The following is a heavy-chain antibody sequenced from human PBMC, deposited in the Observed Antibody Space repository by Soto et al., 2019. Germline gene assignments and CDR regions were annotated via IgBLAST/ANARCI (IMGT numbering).Heavy chain of an antibody. J-gene: IGHJ4*02. D-gene: IGHD5-18*01. CDR1: GFTFSSYS. CDR2: ISSSSSTI. V-gene: IGHV3-48*02. Sequence: GGSLRLSCAASGFTFSSYSMNWVRQAPGKGLEWVSYISSSSSTIYYADSVKGRFTISRDNAKNSLYLQMNSLRDEDTAVYYCARELFGGYSYGYYSLVYWGQGTLVTVSS. CDR3: ARELFGGYSYGYYSLVY.